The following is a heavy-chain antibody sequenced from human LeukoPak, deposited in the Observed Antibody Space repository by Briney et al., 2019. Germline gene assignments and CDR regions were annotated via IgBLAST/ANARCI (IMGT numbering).Heavy chain of an antibody. Sequence: SETLSLTCAVYGGSFSGYYWSWIRQPPGKGLEWIGEINHSGSTNYNPSLKSRVTISVDTSKNQFSLKLSSVTAADTAVYYCARTSDFWSGYSDYWGQGTLVTVSS. CDR2: INHSGST. CDR1: GGSFSGYY. J-gene: IGHJ4*02. D-gene: IGHD3-3*01. V-gene: IGHV4-34*01. CDR3: ARTSDFWSGYSDY.